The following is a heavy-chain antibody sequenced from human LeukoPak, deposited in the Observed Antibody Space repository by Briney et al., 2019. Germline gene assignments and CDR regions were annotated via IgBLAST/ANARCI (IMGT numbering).Heavy chain of an antibody. CDR2: INPGGDNT. V-gene: IGHV1-46*01. Sequence: ASVKVSCKASGYTFTKSYIHWVRQAPGQRLEWMGLINPGGDNTNYAQNFQGRATMTSDTSARTVYMELGSLRSEDTAIYYCARIRDGYNDAYDIWGQGTVVTVPS. D-gene: IGHD5-24*01. J-gene: IGHJ3*02. CDR3: ARIRDGYNDAYDI. CDR1: GYTFTKSY.